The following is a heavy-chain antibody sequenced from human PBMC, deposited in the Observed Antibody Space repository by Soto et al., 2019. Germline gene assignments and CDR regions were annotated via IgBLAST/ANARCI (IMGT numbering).Heavy chain of an antibody. J-gene: IGHJ4*02. CDR3: ARLSPWRITWGFDY. CDR1: GGSISSYY. CDR2: IYYSGST. D-gene: IGHD1-20*01. V-gene: IGHV4-59*08. Sequence: SSETLSLTCTVSGGSISSYYWSWIRQPPGKGLEWIGYIYYSGSTNYNPSLKSRVTLSVDTSKNQFSLKLSSVTAADTAVYYCARLSPWRITWGFDYWGQGTLVTVSS.